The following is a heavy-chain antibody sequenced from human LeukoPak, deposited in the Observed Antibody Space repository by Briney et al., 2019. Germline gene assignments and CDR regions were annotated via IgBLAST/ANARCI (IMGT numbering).Heavy chain of an antibody. CDR2: INWNGGST. CDR1: GFTFDDYG. Sequence: PGGSLRPSCAASGFTFDDYGMSWVRQAPGKGLEWVSCINWNGGSTDYADSLKGRFTISRDNAKNALSLHMNGQRAEDTGLYYCSRDIGVGELFVDYWGEGTLVSVSS. V-gene: IGHV3-20*04. D-gene: IGHD3-10*01. J-gene: IGHJ4*02. CDR3: SRDIGVGELFVDY.